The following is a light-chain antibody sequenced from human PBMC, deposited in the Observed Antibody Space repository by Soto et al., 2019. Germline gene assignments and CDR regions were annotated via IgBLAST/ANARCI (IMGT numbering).Light chain of an antibody. CDR2: STN. J-gene: IGLJ2*01. CDR3: VLYLGSGISL. Sequence: QTVVTQEPSFSVSPGGTVTLTCGLSSGSVSTIHYPSWYQQTPGQAPRTLIYSTNTRSSGVPDRFSGSILGNKAALTITGAQADDESDYYCVLYLGSGISLFGGGTKLTVL. V-gene: IGLV8-61*01. CDR1: SGSVSTIHY.